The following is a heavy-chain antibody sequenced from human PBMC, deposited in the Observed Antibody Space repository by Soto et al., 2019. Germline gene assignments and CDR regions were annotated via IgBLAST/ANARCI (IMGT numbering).Heavy chain of an antibody. CDR1: GGSFSGYY. CDR3: ARGRGIVVPKKPYYYSMDV. D-gene: IGHD2-2*01. V-gene: IGHV4-34*01. CDR2: INHSGST. J-gene: IGHJ6*02. Sequence: QVQLQQWGAGLLKPSETLSLTCAVYGGSFSGYYWSWIRQPPGKGLEWIGEINHSGSTNYNPSLKSRVTISVDTSKNQFSLKLSSVTAADTAVYYCARGRGIVVPKKPYYYSMDVWGQGTTVTVSS.